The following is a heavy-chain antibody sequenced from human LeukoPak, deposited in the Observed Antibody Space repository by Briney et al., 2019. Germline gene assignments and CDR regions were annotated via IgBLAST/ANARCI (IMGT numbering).Heavy chain of an antibody. Sequence: GKSLRLSCAASGFTFSNYAMHWVRQAPGKGLEWVSLISSGGTYEYYADSVKGRFTISRDNARSSLYLQMNSLRAEDTAVYYCASLPGGKTAALEFDLRGRGTLVTVSS. CDR3: ASLPGGKTAALEFDL. CDR1: GFTFSNYA. J-gene: IGHJ2*01. V-gene: IGHV3-30*07. CDR2: ISSGGTYE. D-gene: IGHD6-13*01.